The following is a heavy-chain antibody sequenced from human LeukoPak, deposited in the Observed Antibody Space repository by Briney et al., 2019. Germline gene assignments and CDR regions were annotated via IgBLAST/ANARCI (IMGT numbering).Heavy chain of an antibody. D-gene: IGHD3-22*01. CDR3: AKAMGSSGYSDWDY. J-gene: IGHJ4*02. CDR2: LSDSGGST. V-gene: IGHV3-23*01. Sequence: PGGSLRLSCAASGFTFSTYAMSWVRQAPGKGLEWVSGLSDSGGSTYYADSVKGRFTISRDNSKNTLYLQMNSLRAEDTAVYYCAKAMGSSGYSDWDYWGQGTLVIVSS. CDR1: GFTFSTYA.